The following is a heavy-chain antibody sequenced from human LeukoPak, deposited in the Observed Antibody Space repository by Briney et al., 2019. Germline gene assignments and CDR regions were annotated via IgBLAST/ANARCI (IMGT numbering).Heavy chain of an antibody. CDR1: GFTFSSYE. Sequence: PGGSLRLSCAASGFTFSSYEMNWVRQAPGKGLEWVSYISSSGSTIYYADSVKGRFTISRDNAKNSLYLQMNSLRAEDTAVYYCARALIVVPAAIGYYYYYGMDVWGQGTTVTVSS. CDR2: ISSSGSTI. V-gene: IGHV3-48*03. D-gene: IGHD2-2*02. J-gene: IGHJ6*02. CDR3: ARALIVVPAAIGYYYYYGMDV.